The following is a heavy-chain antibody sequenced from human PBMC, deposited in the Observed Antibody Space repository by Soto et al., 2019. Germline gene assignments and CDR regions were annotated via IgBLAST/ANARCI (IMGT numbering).Heavy chain of an antibody. V-gene: IGHV3-23*01. CDR2: ISGSGGST. CDR3: AKDTTGTTYYYYGMDV. CDR1: GFTFSSHA. J-gene: IGHJ6*02. Sequence: GGSLRLSCAASGFTFSSHAMSWVRQAPGKGLEWVSAISGSGGSTYYADSVKGRFTISRDNSKNTLYLQMNSLRAEDTAVYYCAKDTTGTTYYYYGMDVWGQGTTVTVS. D-gene: IGHD1-1*01.